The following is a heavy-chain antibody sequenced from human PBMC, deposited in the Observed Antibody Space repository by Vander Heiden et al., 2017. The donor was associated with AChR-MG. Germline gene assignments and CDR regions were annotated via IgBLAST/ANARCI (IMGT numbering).Heavy chain of an antibody. D-gene: IGHD1-20*01. CDR3: AKDQRYNWNPNWFDP. J-gene: IGHJ5*02. CDR2: ISGSGGST. V-gene: IGHV3-23*01. CDR1: GFNFSSYA. Sequence: EVQLLESGGGLVQPGGSLRLSCAATGFNFSSYAMSWGRQGPGKGLEGGSAISGSGGSTYYADSVKGRFTISRDNSKNTLYLQRKSLRAEDTAVYYCAKDQRYNWNPNWFDPWGQGTLVTVSS.